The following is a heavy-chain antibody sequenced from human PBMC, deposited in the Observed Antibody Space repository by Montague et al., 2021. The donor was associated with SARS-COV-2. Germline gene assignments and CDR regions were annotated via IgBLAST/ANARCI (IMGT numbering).Heavy chain of an antibody. Sequence: SETLSLTCAVSRGSVSVYYWTWVRQPPGKGLEWIGEINDSGATNYNPSLKGRVTLSLDTSKKQFSLRLTSLTAADTALYFCAGGRPVQGSFRHFDSMSSGALDVWAQGSLVTVSS. CDR1: RGSVSVYY. CDR2: INDSGAT. J-gene: IGHJ3*01. V-gene: IGHV4-34*01. D-gene: IGHD3-9*01. CDR3: AGGRPVQGSFRHFDSMSSGALDV.